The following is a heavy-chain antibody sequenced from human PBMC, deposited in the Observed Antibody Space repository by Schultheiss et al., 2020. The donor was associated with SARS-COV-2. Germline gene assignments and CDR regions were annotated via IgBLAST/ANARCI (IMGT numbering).Heavy chain of an antibody. CDR2: INHSGST. D-gene: IGHD1-26*01. Sequence: SETLSITCAVYGGSFSGYYWSWIRQPPGKGLEWIGEINHSGSTNYNPSLKSRVTISVDTSKNQFSLKLSSVTAADTAVYYCARDRVVGAYHDAFDIWGQGTMVTVSS. J-gene: IGHJ3*02. V-gene: IGHV4-34*01. CDR3: ARDRVVGAYHDAFDI. CDR1: GGSFSGYY.